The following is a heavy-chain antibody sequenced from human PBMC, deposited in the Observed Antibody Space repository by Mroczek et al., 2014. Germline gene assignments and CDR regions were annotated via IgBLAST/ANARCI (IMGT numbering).Heavy chain of an antibody. V-gene: IGHV4-34*01. J-gene: IGHJ6*02. CDR3: ARGPTDGSGSYYNAPVGMDV. D-gene: IGHD3-10*01. Sequence: QVQLQQWGAGLLKPSETLSLTCAVYGGSFSGYYWSWIRQPPGKGLEWIGEINHSGSTNYNPSLKSRVTISVDTSKNQFSLKLSSVTAADTAVYYCARGPTDGSGSYYNAPVGMDVWGQGTTVTVSS. CDR2: INHSGST. CDR1: GGSFSGYY.